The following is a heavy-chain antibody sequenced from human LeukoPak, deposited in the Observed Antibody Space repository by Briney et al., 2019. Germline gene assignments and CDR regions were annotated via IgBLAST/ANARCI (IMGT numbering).Heavy chain of an antibody. J-gene: IGHJ6*04. D-gene: IGHD2-2*01. Sequence: PGRSLRLSCAASGFTLSSYGMHWVRQAPGKGLEWVAVIWYDGSNKYYADSVKGRFTISRDNSKNTLYLQMNSLRAEDTAVYYCARDVVVVPAAHYGMDVWGKGTTVTVSS. CDR1: GFTLSSYG. CDR3: ARDVVVVPAAHYGMDV. V-gene: IGHV3-33*01. CDR2: IWYDGSNK.